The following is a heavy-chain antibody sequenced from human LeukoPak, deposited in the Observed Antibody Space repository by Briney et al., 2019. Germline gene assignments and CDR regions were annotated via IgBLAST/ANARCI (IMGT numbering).Heavy chain of an antibody. CDR1: GGSISSSSYY. J-gene: IGHJ2*01. CDR2: IYYSGST. CDR3: ARVRLTSGYQPIYWYFDL. V-gene: IGHV4-39*07. Sequence: SETLSLTCTVSGGSISSSSYYWGWIRQPPGKGLEWIGSIYYSGSTYYNPSLKSRVTISVDTSKNQFSLKLSSVTAADTAVYYCARVRLTSGYQPIYWYFDLWGRGTLVTVSS. D-gene: IGHD3-22*01.